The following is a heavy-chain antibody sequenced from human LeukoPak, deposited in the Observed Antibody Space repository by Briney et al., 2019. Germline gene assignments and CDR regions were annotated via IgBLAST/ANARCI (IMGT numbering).Heavy chain of an antibody. CDR2: IDPSDSYT. J-gene: IGHJ6*04. D-gene: IGHD2-2*01. CDR1: GYSFTSYW. CDR3: ARGPEVPAAMRGYYYYGMDV. V-gene: IGHV5-10-1*01. Sequence: GESLKISCKGSGYSFTSYWISWVRQMPGKGLEWMGRIDPSDSYTNYSPSFQGHVTISADKSISTAYLQWSSLKASDTAMYYCARGPEVPAAMRGYYYYGMDVWGKGTTVTVSS.